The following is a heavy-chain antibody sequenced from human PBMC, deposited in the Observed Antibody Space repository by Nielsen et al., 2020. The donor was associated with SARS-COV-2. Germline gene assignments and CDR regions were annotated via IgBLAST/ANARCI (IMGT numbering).Heavy chain of an antibody. V-gene: IGHV3-74*01. Sequence: GESLKISCTASGFTFTAYWMHWVRQAPGKGLTWVSHINFDGTGTSYADSVKGRYTISKDSAKNSLYLQMNSLRAEDTAVYYCARVAGTPPVSYSYFDLWGRGILVTVSS. CDR3: ARVAGTPPVSYSYFDL. D-gene: IGHD6-19*01. J-gene: IGHJ2*01. CDR1: GFTFTAYW. CDR2: INFDGTGT.